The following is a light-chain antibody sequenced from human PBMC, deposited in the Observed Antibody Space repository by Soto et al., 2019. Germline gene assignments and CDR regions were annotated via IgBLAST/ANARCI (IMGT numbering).Light chain of an antibody. V-gene: IGLV1-40*01. CDR3: QSYDSSLTLRV. CDR1: SSNIGAGYD. CDR2: GNS. Sequence: QSVLTQPPSVSGAPGQRVTISCTGSSSNIGAGYDVHWYQQLPGTAPKLLIYGNSNRPSGVPDRFSGSKSGTSASLAITGLQADDEADYSCQSYDSSLTLRVFGTGTKLTDL. J-gene: IGLJ1*01.